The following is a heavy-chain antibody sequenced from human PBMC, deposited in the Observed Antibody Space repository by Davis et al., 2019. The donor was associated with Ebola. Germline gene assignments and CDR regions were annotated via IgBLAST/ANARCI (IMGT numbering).Heavy chain of an antibody. J-gene: IGHJ6*02. CDR2: ISYDGSNK. CDR3: ARDKGLELRRGMDV. CDR1: GFTFSSYG. V-gene: IGHV3-30*03. Sequence: PGGSLRLSCAASGFTFSSYGMHWVRQAPGKGLEWVAVISYDGSNKYYADSVKGRFTISRDNSKNTLYLQMNSLRAEDTAVYYCARDKGLELRRGMDVWGQGTTVTVSS. D-gene: IGHD1-7*01.